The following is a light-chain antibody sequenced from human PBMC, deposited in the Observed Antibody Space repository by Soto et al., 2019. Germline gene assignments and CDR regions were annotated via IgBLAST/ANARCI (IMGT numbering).Light chain of an antibody. V-gene: IGLV1-40*01. CDR3: QSYDKSLGGYVL. Sequence: QSVLTQPPSVSGAPGQRVTISCTGGSSNIGAGYDVHWYQQLPGTAPKLLIYGNSNRPSGVPDRFSGSKSGTSASLAITGLQAEDEAGYYCQSYDKSLGGYVLFGGGTKVTVL. CDR1: SSNIGAGYD. CDR2: GNS. J-gene: IGLJ2*01.